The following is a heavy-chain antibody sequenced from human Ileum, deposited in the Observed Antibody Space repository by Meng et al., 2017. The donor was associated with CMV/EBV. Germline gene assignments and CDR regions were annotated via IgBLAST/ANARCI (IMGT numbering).Heavy chain of an antibody. CDR3: ARDGLSGRYFDY. CDR1: GYPFTSNN. CDR2: IDTNTGNP. Sequence: VSCTTSGYPFTSNNIIWVRQAPGQGPEWMGWIDTNTGNPTYAQGFTGRFVFSLDTSVNTAYLEISSLKAEDTAVYYCARDGLSGRYFDYWGQGTLVT. J-gene: IGHJ4*02. V-gene: IGHV7-4-1*02. D-gene: IGHD1-26*01.